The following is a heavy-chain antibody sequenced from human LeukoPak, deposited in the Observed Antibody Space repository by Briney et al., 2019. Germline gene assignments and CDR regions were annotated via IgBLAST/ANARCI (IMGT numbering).Heavy chain of an antibody. CDR1: GLTVTSNY. CDR2: IYSSGDT. D-gene: IGHD3-10*01. Sequence: PGGSLRLSCVASGLTVTSNYMSWVRQAPGKGLEWVSVIYSSGDTYYADSVKGRFTISRDSSKNTLYLQMNSLRAEDTAVYYCARRITMVRGSHFDYWGQGTLVTVPS. J-gene: IGHJ4*02. CDR3: ARRITMVRGSHFDY. V-gene: IGHV3-66*01.